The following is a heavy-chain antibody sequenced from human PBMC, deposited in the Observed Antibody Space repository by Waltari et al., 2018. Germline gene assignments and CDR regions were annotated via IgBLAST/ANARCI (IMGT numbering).Heavy chain of an antibody. CDR2: LYHAGNT. J-gene: IGHJ6*02. V-gene: IGHV3-53*01. CDR1: SFNVSSYY. Sequence: EVQLVESGGHLIQPGGSLRLSCAASSFNVSSYYMKWVRQAPGTGLEWVTILYHAGNTYDADSVKCRFTFSRDNSKNTLYLQMNSLRAEDTAVYYCARGNTKYGMDVWGQGTTVTVSS. D-gene: IGHD3-10*01. CDR3: ARGNTKYGMDV.